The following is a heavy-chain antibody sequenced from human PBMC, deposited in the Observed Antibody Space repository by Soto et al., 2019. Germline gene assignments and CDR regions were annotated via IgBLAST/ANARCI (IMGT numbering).Heavy chain of an antibody. CDR3: AHSSYDFWSGYRPPDYYYYYYMDV. J-gene: IGHJ6*03. V-gene: IGHV2-5*02. D-gene: IGHD3-3*01. CDR2: IYWDDDK. CDR1: GFSLSTSGVG. Sequence: GPTLVNPTQTLTLTCTFSGFSLSTSGVGVGWIRQPPGKALEWLALIYWDDDKRYSPSLKSRLTITKDTSKNQVVLTMTNMDPVDTATYYCAHSSYDFWSGYRPPDYYYYYYMDVWGKGTTVTVSS.